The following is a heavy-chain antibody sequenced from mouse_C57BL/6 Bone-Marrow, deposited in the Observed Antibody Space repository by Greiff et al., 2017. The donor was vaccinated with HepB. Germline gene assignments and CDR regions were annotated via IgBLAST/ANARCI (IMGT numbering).Heavy chain of an antibody. V-gene: IGHV1-74*01. CDR2: IHPSDSDT. Sequence: VQLQQPGAELVKPGASVKVSCKASGYTFTSYWMHWVKQRPGQGLEWIGRIHPSDSDTNSNQKFKGKATLTVDKSSSTAYMQLSSLTSEASAVYYCATNYYGSSYVGYWGQGTTLTVSS. CDR1: GYTFTSYW. D-gene: IGHD1-1*01. J-gene: IGHJ2*01. CDR3: ATNYYGSSYVGY.